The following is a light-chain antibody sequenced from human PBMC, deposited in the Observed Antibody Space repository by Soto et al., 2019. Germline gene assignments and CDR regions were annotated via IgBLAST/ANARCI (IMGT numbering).Light chain of an antibody. CDR1: QGIGND. CDR3: LQHNSYPRT. CDR2: SAS. J-gene: IGKJ1*01. V-gene: IGKV1-17*01. Sequence: DIQMTQSPSSLSASVGDRVTITCRASQGIGNDLGWYQQKPGKAPRRLIYSASTLHSGVPSRFGGSGSGAEFTLTISSLQPEDLATYYCLQHNSYPRTFGQVTKVEIK.